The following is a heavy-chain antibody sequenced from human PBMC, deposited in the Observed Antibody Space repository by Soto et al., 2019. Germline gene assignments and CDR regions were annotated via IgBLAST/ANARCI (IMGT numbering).Heavy chain of an antibody. CDR2: VYSSGTT. CDR3: ARDIGSYAYGEGY. J-gene: IGHJ4*02. D-gene: IGHD3-10*01. V-gene: IGHV4-4*07. Sequence: PLLILSLRCSVAGGYIISYWWSWIRQPTGKGLEWIGRVYSSGTTDYNPSLNSRATLSVETSKNQFSLKLSSVTAADTAVYYCARDIGSYAYGEGYWGQGIQVTVS. CDR1: GGYIISYW.